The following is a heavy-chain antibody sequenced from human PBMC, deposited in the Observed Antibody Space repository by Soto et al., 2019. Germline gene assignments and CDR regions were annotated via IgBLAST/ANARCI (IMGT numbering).Heavy chain of an antibody. CDR2: ISSSSFTI. V-gene: IGHV3-48*01. Sequence: EVHLVESGGRLVQPGGSLRLSCAASGFRFSDYSMNWVRQAPGRGLEWVAYISSSSFTIHYADSVEGRFAISRDNSKNSLYLQMNSLRVEDTAVYYCAREYNVFCSCNFDYWGQGALVTVSS. CDR1: GFRFSDYS. J-gene: IGHJ4*02. CDR3: AREYNVFCSCNFDY. D-gene: IGHD2-2*01.